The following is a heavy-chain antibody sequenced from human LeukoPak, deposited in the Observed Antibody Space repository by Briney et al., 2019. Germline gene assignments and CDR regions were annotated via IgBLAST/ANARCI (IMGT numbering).Heavy chain of an antibody. CDR3: ARGDGEDWFDP. Sequence: PGRSLRLSCAASGFTFSSYAMHWVRQAPGKGLEWVAVISHDGSNKYYADSVKGRFTISRDIAKNSLYLQMNSLRVEDTAVYYCARGDGEDWFDPWGQGTLVTVSS. J-gene: IGHJ5*02. V-gene: IGHV3-30*04. CDR1: GFTFSSYA. CDR2: ISHDGSNK.